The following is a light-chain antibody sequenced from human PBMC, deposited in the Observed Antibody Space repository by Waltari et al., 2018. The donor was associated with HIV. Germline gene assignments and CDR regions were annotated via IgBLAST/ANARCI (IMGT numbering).Light chain of an antibody. CDR3: QQYYDAPQIT. CDR2: WAS. V-gene: IGKV4-1*01. Sequence: DIVMTQSPDSLAVSLGERATINCKSSRSVLYSSNNKNFLAWYQHKPGQPPKLLIYWASTRESGVPDRFSGSGSGTDFTLTISSLQAEDVAIYYCQQYYDAPQITFGQGTRLEIK. J-gene: IGKJ5*01. CDR1: RSVLYSSNNKNF.